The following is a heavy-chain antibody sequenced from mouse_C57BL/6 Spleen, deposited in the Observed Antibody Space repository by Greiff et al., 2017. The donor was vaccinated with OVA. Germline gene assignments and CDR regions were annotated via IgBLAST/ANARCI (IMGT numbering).Heavy chain of an antibody. J-gene: IGHJ2*01. CDR2: IYPGDGDT. Sequence: VQVVESGPELVKPGASVKISCKASGYAFSSSWMNWVKQRPGKGLEWIGRIYPGDGDTNYNGKFKGKATLTADKSSSTAYMQLSSLTSEDSAVYFCARGGVMGYFDYWGQGTTLTVSS. V-gene: IGHV1-82*01. D-gene: IGHD2-1*01. CDR1: GYAFSSSW. CDR3: ARGGVMGYFDY.